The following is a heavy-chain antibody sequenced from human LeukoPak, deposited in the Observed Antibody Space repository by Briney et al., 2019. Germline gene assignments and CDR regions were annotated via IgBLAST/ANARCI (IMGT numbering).Heavy chain of an antibody. CDR2: IYYSGNT. J-gene: IGHJ5*02. V-gene: IGHV4-39*07. CDR1: GVSIRSSPYY. D-gene: IGHD3-10*01. CDR3: ARGSDSYGSGNYYESGANRFDP. Sequence: NPSETLSLTCTVSGVSIRSSPYYWGWIRQPPGRGLEWIGSIYYSGNTYFIPTLKSRGTISVDTSKNQFSLNLGSVTAADTAVYYCARGSDSYGSGNYYESGANRFDPWGQGILVTVSS.